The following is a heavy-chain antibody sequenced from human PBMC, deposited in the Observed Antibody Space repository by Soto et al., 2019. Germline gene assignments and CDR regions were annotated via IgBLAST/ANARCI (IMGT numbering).Heavy chain of an antibody. CDR3: AKDRGWPKFDY. J-gene: IGHJ4*02. Sequence: EVQLLESGGGLVQPGGSLRLSCAASGFTFSSYAMSWVRQAPGKGLEWVSAISGSGGSTYYADSVKGRFTISRDNSKNTLYLQMNSLRVGDKAEYCCAKDRGWPKFDYCGQGTLVTVSS. CDR1: GFTFSSYA. V-gene: IGHV3-23*01. CDR2: ISGSGGST. D-gene: IGHD6-19*01.